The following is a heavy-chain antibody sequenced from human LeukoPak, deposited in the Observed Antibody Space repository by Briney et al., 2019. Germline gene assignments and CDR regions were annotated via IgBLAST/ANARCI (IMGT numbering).Heavy chain of an antibody. CDR1: VGSITSTNYY. Sequence: SETLSLTCTVSVGSITSTNYYWAWIRQPPGRGLEWIGSMYHSGITYYNPSLKSRVTMSVDTSKDQFSLKLISVTAADTAVYYCARQDYSSPEGWFDPWGHGTLVTVSS. CDR3: ARQDYSSPEGWFDP. CDR2: MYHSGIT. V-gene: IGHV4-39*01. J-gene: IGHJ5*02. D-gene: IGHD6-13*01.